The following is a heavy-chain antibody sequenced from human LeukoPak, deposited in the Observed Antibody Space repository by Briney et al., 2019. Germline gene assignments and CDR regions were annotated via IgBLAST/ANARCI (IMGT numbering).Heavy chain of an antibody. J-gene: IGHJ6*02. V-gene: IGHV4-34*01. CDR2: INHSGST. CDR1: GGSFSGYY. Sequence: PSETLSLTCAVYGGSFSGYYWSWIRQPPGKGLEWIGEINHSGSTNYNPSLKSRVTISVDTSKNQFSLKLSSVTAADTAVYYCVRDKSAQHGLYYYGMDVWGQGTTVTVSS. D-gene: IGHD4-17*01. CDR3: VRDKSAQHGLYYYGMDV.